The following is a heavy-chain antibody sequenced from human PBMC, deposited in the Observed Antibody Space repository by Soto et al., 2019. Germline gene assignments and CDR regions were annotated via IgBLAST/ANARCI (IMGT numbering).Heavy chain of an antibody. Sequence: EVQLVESGGGLVQPGGSLRLSCAASGLTFSSYDMHWVRQATGKGLEWVSAIGTAGDPYYPGSVKGRVTISRENAKNSLYLQMNSLRAGDTAVYYCARGVSGSRGSHAYYFDYWGQGTLVTVSS. CDR2: IGTAGDP. CDR1: GLTFSSYD. J-gene: IGHJ4*02. V-gene: IGHV3-13*05. CDR3: ARGVSGSRGSHAYYFDY. D-gene: IGHD3-10*01.